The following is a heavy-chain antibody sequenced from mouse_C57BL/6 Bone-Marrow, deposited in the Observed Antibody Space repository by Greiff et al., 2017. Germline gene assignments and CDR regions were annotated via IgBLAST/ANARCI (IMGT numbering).Heavy chain of an antibody. V-gene: IGHV1-15*01. CDR2: IDPETGGT. CDR3: TRFLFLYMDY. Sequence: QVQLQQSGAELVRPGASVTLSCKASGYTFTDYEMHWVKQTPVHGLEWIGAIDPETGGTAYNQKFKGKAILTADKSSSTAYMELRSLTSEDSAVYYCTRFLFLYMDYWGQGTSVTVSS. D-gene: IGHD6-5*01. J-gene: IGHJ4*01. CDR1: GYTFTDYE.